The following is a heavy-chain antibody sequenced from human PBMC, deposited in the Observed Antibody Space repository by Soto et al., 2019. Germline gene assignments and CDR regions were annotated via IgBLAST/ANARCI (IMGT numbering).Heavy chain of an antibody. V-gene: IGHV3-30-3*01. CDR3: ARDVLRYFDWLLFQGGIDY. CDR1: GFTFSSYA. CDR2: ISYDGSNK. Sequence: QVQLVESGGGVVQPGRSLRLSCAASGFTFSSYAMHWVRQAPGKGLEWVAVISYDGSNKYYADSVKGRFTISRDNSKNTLYLQMNSLRAEDTAVYYCARDVLRYFDWLLFQGGIDYWGQGTLVTVSS. J-gene: IGHJ4*02. D-gene: IGHD3-9*01.